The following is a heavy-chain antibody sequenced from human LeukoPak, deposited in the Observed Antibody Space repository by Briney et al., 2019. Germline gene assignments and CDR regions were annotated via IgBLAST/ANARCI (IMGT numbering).Heavy chain of an antibody. D-gene: IGHD1-1*01. Sequence: GGSLRLSCAASGITFSSYSMNWVRQAPGKGLEWVSSISSSSSYIYYADSVKGRFTISRDNAKNSLYLQMNSLRAEDTAVYYCARYGGTGTNYYYYMDVWGKGTTVTVSS. CDR2: ISSSSSYI. V-gene: IGHV3-21*01. CDR3: ARYGGTGTNYYYYMDV. CDR1: GITFSSYS. J-gene: IGHJ6*03.